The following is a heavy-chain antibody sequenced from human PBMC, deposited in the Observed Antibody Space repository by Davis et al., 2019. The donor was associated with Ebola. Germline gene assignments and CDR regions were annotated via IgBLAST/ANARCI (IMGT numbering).Heavy chain of an antibody. V-gene: IGHV5-51*01. CDR3: ATLRRTITGMDDAFDI. CDR2: IFPRDSDT. J-gene: IGHJ3*02. CDR1: GNSFSSHW. Sequence: GGSLRLSCQDSGNSFSSHWIAWVRQMPGKGLEWMGIIFPRDSDTRYSPSFRGQVTISADKSITTAYLQWTSLKASDTAMYYCATLRRTITGMDDAFDIWGQGTMVTVSS. D-gene: IGHD1-20*01.